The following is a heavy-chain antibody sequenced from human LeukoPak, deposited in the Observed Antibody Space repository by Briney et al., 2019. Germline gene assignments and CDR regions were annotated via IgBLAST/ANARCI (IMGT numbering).Heavy chain of an antibody. D-gene: IGHD2-2*02. V-gene: IGHV4-38-2*02. CDR2: IYHSGST. CDR1: GYSISSGYY. J-gene: IGHJ4*02. Sequence: SETLSLTCTVSGYSISSGYYWGWIRQPPGKGLEWIGSIYHSGSTYYNPSLKSRVTISVDTSKNQFSLKLSSVTAADTAVYYCARVEDIVVVSAAIGAAAYFDYWGQGTLVTVSS. CDR3: ARVEDIVVVSAAIGAAAYFDY.